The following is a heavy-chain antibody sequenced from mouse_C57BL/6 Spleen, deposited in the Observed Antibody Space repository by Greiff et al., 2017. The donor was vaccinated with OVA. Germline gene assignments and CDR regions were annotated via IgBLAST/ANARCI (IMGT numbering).Heavy chain of an antibody. D-gene: IGHD2-1*01. CDR3: ARGGINLLEYAMDY. Sequence: VQLQQPGAELVRPGSSVKLSCKASGYTFTSYWMHWVKQRPIQGLEWIGNIDPSDSETHYNQKFKDKATLTVDKSSSTAYMQLSSLTSEDSAVYDCARGGINLLEYAMDYWGQGTSVTVSS. CDR2: IDPSDSET. V-gene: IGHV1-52*01. J-gene: IGHJ4*01. CDR1: GYTFTSYW.